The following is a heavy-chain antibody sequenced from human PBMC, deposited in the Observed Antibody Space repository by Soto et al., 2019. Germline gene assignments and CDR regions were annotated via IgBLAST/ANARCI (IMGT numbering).Heavy chain of an antibody. Sequence: QVQRVQSGAEVKKPGASVKVSCKASGYTFTTYDISWVRQAPGQGLEWMGRISTYNGNTNYPQSLQGRLTMTTDTSTTKAYMELRNLRSDDTAVYYCARDPYHVLMVNAPNLYGMDVWGQGTTVTVSS. CDR2: ISTYNGNT. J-gene: IGHJ6*02. V-gene: IGHV1-18*01. D-gene: IGHD2-8*01. CDR1: GYTFTTYD. CDR3: ARDPYHVLMVNAPNLYGMDV.